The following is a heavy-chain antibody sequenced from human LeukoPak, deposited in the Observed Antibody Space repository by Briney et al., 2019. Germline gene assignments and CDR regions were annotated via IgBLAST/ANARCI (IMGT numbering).Heavy chain of an antibody. J-gene: IGHJ4*02. CDR1: GYTFTSYA. CDR3: GTTANWGSPPFDY. CDR2: INTNTGNP. V-gene: IGHV7-4-1*02. Sequence: ASVTVSFTASGYTFTSYALNWVRQAPGQGLEWMGWINTNTGNPTYAQGFTGRFVFSLDTSVSTAYLQISSLKAEDTAVYYCGTTANWGSPPFDYWGQGTLVTVSS. D-gene: IGHD7-27*01.